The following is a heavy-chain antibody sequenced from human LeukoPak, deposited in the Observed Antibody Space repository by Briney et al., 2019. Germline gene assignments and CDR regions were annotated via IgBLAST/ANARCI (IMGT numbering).Heavy chain of an antibody. V-gene: IGHV3-7*01. J-gene: IGHJ3*02. CDR1: GFTFSSYW. D-gene: IGHD2-21*02. CDR2: IKQDGSEK. CDR3: ARGPSTVTAITDAFDI. Sequence: GGSLRLSCAASGFTFSSYWMTWVRQAPGKGLEWVANIKQDGSEKYYVDSVKGRFTISRDNAKTSLYLQMNSLRAEDTAVYYCARGPSTVTAITDAFDIWGQGTMVTVSS.